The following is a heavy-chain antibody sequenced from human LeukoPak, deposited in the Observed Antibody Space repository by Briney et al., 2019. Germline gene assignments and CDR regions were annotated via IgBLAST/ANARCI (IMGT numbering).Heavy chain of an antibody. Sequence: KSLETLSLTCTVSDDSISDYYRGWIRQPPGEGLEWIGYFYNSGRSTYNPSLKSRVTISADTSKNHFSLKLNSVTTADTAVYYCTRGAGWLIGYWGQGILVTVSS. CDR2: FYNSGRS. V-gene: IGHV4-59*01. D-gene: IGHD3-16*01. CDR3: TRGAGWLIGY. J-gene: IGHJ4*02. CDR1: DDSISDYY.